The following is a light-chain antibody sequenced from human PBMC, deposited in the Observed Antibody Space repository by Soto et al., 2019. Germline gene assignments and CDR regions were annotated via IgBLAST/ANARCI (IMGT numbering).Light chain of an antibody. V-gene: IGKV1-39*01. Sequence: DIQMTQSPSSLSASVGDRVTITCRTSQRISDYLNWYQQKPGNAPKLLIYAASSLQSEFPTRFSGSGSGTDFTLTIIDLQPEDFATYYCQQSYSTPCTFGQGTKLEIK. CDR1: QRISDY. CDR2: AAS. J-gene: IGKJ2*02. CDR3: QQSYSTPCT.